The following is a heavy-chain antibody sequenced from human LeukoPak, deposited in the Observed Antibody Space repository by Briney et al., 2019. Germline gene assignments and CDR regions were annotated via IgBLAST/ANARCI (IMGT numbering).Heavy chain of an antibody. Sequence: SQTLSLTCTVSGTSISRGGYYWNWIRQYPGKGLEWIGYIYYDGSTGHNPSLKSRLSISIDTSKNQFSLRLSSVTVADTVVYYCACSSGAGTGFDYWGQGTLVTVSS. CDR1: GTSISRGGYY. CDR2: IYYDGST. CDR3: ACSSGAGTGFDY. D-gene: IGHD6-13*01. V-gene: IGHV4-31*03. J-gene: IGHJ4*02.